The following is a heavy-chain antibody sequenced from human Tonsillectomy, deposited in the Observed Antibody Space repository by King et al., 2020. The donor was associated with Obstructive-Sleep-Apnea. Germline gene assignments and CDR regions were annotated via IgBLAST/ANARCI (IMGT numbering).Heavy chain of an antibody. J-gene: IGHJ4*02. CDR1: GGSFSGYY. D-gene: IGHD5-12*01. CDR3: ARGRGPGDY. V-gene: IGHV4-34*01. Sequence: VQLQQWGAGLLKPSETLSLTCAVYGGSFSGYYWSWIRQPPGKGLEWIGEINHSGSTNYNPSLKSRVTISVDTSKNQFSLKLSSVTAADRAVYYCARGRGPGDYWGQGTLVTVSS. CDR2: INHSGST.